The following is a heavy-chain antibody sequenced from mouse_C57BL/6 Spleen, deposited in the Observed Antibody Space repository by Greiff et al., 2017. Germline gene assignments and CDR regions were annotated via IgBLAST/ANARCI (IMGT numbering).Heavy chain of an antibody. CDR3: ARSCAYYSDAMDY. CDR2: IYPSDSQT. V-gene: IGHV1-61*01. CDR1: GYTFTSYW. Sequence: QVQLQQPGAELVRPGSSVKLSCKASGYTFTSYWMDWVKQRPGQGLEWIVNIYPSDSQTHYNQKFKDKATLTVDKSSSTAYMQLSSLTSEDSAVYYCARSCAYYSDAMDYWGQGTSVTVSA. J-gene: IGHJ4*01. D-gene: IGHD2-12*01.